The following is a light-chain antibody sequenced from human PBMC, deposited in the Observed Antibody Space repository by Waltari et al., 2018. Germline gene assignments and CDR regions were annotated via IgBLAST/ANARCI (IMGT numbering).Light chain of an antibody. CDR3: LQDETYPLT. J-gene: IGKJ4*01. CDR2: DAS. V-gene: IGKV1-6*01. CDR1: QDIGND. Sequence: AIQMTQSPSSLSASIGDRVTIVCRASQDIGNDLGWYQQKSGKAPKLLIYDASNLQSGVPSRFRGSGSGTEFTLTISSLQPEDFATYFCLQDETYPLTFGGGTKVDIK.